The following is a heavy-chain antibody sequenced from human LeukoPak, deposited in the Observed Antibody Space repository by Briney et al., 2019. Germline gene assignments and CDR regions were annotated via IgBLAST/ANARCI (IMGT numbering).Heavy chain of an antibody. CDR3: ARAEINDYNRY. CDR2: INYSGRT. V-gene: IGHV4-38-2*01. D-gene: IGHD4-11*01. CDR1: GYSIRSGYQ. J-gene: IGHJ4*02. Sequence: SETLSLTCSVSGYSIRSGYQWGGIRQAPGKGLEWIGSINYSGRTYDNPSLKSRVTISIDTSKNQIFLKLRSTTAADTAHYYCARAEINDYNRYWGQGILVIVSS.